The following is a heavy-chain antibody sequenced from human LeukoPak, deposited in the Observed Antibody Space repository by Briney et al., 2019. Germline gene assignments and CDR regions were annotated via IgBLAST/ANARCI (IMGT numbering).Heavy chain of an antibody. V-gene: IGHV1-2*02. Sequence: ASVKVSCKASGGTFSSYAISWVRQAPGQGLEWMGWINPNSGGTNYAQKFQGRVTMTRDTSISTAYMELSRLRSDDTAVYYCARGALVRMVVAWFDPWGQGTLVTVSS. CDR1: GGTFSSYA. J-gene: IGHJ5*02. CDR3: ARGALVRMVVAWFDP. CDR2: INPNSGGT. D-gene: IGHD3-10*01.